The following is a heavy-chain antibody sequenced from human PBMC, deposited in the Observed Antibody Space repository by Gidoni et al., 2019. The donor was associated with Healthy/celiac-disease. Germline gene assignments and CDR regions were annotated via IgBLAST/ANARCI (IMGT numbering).Heavy chain of an antibody. CDR1: GYPFTGYY. Sequence: QVQLVQSGAEVKKPGASVKVSCKASGYPFTGYYMHWVRQAPGQGLEWMGRINPNSGGTNYAQKFQGRVTRTRDTSISTAYMELSRLRSDDTAVYYCARERQWLSSGYFDYWGQGTLVTVSS. J-gene: IGHJ4*02. D-gene: IGHD6-19*01. CDR3: ARERQWLSSGYFDY. CDR2: INPNSGGT. V-gene: IGHV1-2*06.